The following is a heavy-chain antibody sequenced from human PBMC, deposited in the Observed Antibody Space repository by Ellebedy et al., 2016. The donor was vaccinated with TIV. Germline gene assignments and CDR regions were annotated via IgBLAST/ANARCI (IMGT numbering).Heavy chain of an antibody. D-gene: IGHD5-18*01. J-gene: IGHJ4*02. V-gene: IGHV4-59*01. Sequence: SETLSLTXTVSGGSISGFYCSWIRQPPRKRLEWIGYIYSSGSNNYNPSLRSRVTMSVDSSKSRFSLKLSSVTAADTAVYYCAGRYSYGSLDYWGQGTLVAVSS. CDR1: GGSISGFY. CDR2: IYSSGSN. CDR3: AGRYSYGSLDY.